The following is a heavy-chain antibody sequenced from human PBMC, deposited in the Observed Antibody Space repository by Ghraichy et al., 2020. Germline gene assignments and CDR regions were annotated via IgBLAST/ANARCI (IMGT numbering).Heavy chain of an antibody. CDR1: GGSFSGYY. J-gene: IGHJ4*02. D-gene: IGHD3-10*01. Sequence: SETLSLTCAVYGGSFSGYYWSWIRQPPGKGLEWIGEINHSGSTNYNPSLKSRVTISVDTSKNQFSLKLSSVTAADTAVYYCARGGVLLWFGELFKADYFDYWGQGTLVTVSS. CDR3: ARGGVLLWFGELFKADYFDY. V-gene: IGHV4-34*01. CDR2: INHSGST.